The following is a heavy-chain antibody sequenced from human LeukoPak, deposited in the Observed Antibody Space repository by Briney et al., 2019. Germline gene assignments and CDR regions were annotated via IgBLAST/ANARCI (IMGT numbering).Heavy chain of an antibody. Sequence: PSETLSLTCAVSGGSISSYYWSWIRQPPGKGLEWIGYIYYSGSTNYNPSLKSRVTMSVDTSKNQFSLKLSSVTAADTAVYYCARGQRLRTLDYWGQGTLVTVSS. CDR3: ARGQRLRTLDY. CDR2: IYYSGST. J-gene: IGHJ4*02. V-gene: IGHV4-59*12. CDR1: GGSISSYY. D-gene: IGHD6-25*01.